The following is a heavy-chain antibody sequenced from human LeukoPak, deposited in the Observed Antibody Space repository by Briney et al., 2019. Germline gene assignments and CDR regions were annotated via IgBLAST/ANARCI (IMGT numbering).Heavy chain of an antibody. J-gene: IGHJ6*02. CDR1: GFTFSSYS. CDR3: AKMKKGYGSPYYYGMDV. V-gene: IGHV3-23*01. CDR2: ISGSGGST. Sequence: PGGSLRLSCAASGFTFSSYSMSWVRQAPGKGLEWVSAISGSGGSTYYADSVKGRFTISRDNSKNTLYLQMNSLRAEDTAVYYCAKMKKGYGSPYYYGMDVWGQGTTVTVSS. D-gene: IGHD3-10*01.